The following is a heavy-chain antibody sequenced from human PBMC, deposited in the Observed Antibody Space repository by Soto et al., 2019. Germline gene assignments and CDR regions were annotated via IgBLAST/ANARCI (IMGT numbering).Heavy chain of an antibody. CDR1: GGSLSSYY. J-gene: IGHJ3*01. D-gene: IGHD3-16*02. CDR3: ARGALIPL. V-gene: IGHV4-4*07. CDR2: IYTSGST. Sequence: SETLSLTCTVSGGSLSSYYWSWIRQPAGKGLEWIGRIYTSGSTNYSPSLRSRVTMSVDTSKNQFSLTLRSVTAADTAVYYCARGALIPLWGQGTMVTVSS.